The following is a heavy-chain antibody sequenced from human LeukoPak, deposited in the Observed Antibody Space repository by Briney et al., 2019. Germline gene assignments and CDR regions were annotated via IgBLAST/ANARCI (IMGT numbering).Heavy chain of an antibody. J-gene: IGHJ4*02. Sequence: SGGSLRLSCSASGFTFGSYGMHWVRQAPGKGLEWVALIWYHGNDVDYADSVKGRFTISRDNSKNTLYLQMNSVRAEDTAVYFCARDSWNEPSKYFDYWGQGTLVTVSS. D-gene: IGHD1-1*01. CDR1: GFTFGSYG. CDR3: ARDSWNEPSKYFDY. CDR2: IWYHGNDV. V-gene: IGHV3-33*01.